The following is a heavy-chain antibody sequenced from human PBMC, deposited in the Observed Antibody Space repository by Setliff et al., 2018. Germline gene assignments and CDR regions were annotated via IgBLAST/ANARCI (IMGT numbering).Heavy chain of an antibody. CDR2: ISWDGETT. CDR3: TADYNLGDYFDF. CDR1: GFTFDDYA. Sequence: LSCAASGFTFDDYAMQWVRQVPGKGLECVSLISWDGETTYYVDSVKGRFTISRDNSKNSLYLQMDSLRAEDTALYYCTADYNLGDYFDFWGQGTLVTVSS. V-gene: IGHV3-43*02. J-gene: IGHJ4*02. D-gene: IGHD3-16*01.